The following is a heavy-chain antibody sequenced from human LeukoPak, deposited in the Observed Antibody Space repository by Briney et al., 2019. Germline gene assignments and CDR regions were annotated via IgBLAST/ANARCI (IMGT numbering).Heavy chain of an antibody. CDR2: ISGSGGST. V-gene: IGHV3-23*01. J-gene: IGHJ4*02. CDR1: GFTFSSYA. CDR3: ARNGGGGYNQIDF. D-gene: IGHD5-24*01. Sequence: GGSLRLSCAASGFTFSSYAMSWVRQAPGKGLEWVSAISGSGGSTYYADSVKGRFTISRDNSKNTLYLQMSSLRDDDTAIYYCARNGGGGYNQIDFWGQGTLVTVSS.